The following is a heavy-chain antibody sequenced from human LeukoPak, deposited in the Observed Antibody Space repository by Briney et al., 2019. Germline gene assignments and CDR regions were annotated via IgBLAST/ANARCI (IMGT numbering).Heavy chain of an antibody. CDR1: GFTFSSYA. V-gene: IGHV3-7*01. D-gene: IGHD6-13*01. CDR2: IKPDGSGK. J-gene: IGHJ4*02. Sequence: PGGSLRLSCAASGFTFSSYAMSWVRQAPGKGLEWVANIKPDGSGKYYVDSVKGRFTISRDNAENSLFLHMNSLRAEDTAVYYCARCAVAAAGDYWGRGTLVTVSS. CDR3: ARCAVAAAGDY.